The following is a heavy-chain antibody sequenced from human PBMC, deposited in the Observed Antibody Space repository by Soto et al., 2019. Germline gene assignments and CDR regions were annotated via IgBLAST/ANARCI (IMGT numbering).Heavy chain of an antibody. Sequence: SLRLSCTASGFTFGDYAMSWFRQAPGKGLEWVGFIRSKAYGGTTEYAASVKGRFTISRDDSKSIAYLQMNSLKTEDTAVYYCTRDRGIRYFDWPTYYYYYYGMDVWGQGTTV. J-gene: IGHJ6*02. CDR3: TRDRGIRYFDWPTYYYYYYGMDV. CDR1: GFTFGDYA. V-gene: IGHV3-49*03. D-gene: IGHD3-9*01. CDR2: IRSKAYGGTT.